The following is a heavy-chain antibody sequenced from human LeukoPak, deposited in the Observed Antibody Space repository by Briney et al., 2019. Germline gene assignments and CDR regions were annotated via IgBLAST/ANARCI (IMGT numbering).Heavy chain of an antibody. Sequence: PGGSLRLSCAASGFTFRFYAMSWVRHAPGKGLEWVSAISGSGDTTYYADSVKGRFTISRDNSKSTLYLQMGSPSAEDMAVYYCARALYDSGGYYYDYWGQGTLVTVSS. CDR2: ISGSGDTT. CDR1: GFTFRFYA. V-gene: IGHV3-23*01. CDR3: ARALYDSGGYYYDY. J-gene: IGHJ4*02. D-gene: IGHD3-22*01.